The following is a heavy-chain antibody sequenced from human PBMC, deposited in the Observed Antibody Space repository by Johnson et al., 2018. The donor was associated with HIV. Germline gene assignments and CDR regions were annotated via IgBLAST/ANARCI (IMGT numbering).Heavy chain of an antibody. V-gene: IGHV3-53*01. J-gene: IGHJ3*02. CDR3: ARAGPWASSPLPFDI. CDR1: GFTVTSNY. Sequence: MQLVESGGGLIQPGGSLRLSCVASGFTVTSNYMRWVRQATGKGLEWVSIIYRGGITYYTESVKGRFTISRDNSKNALYLQLNSLRAEHMAVYYCARAGPWASSPLPFDIWGHGTMVTVSS. D-gene: IGHD2-15*01. CDR2: IYRGGIT.